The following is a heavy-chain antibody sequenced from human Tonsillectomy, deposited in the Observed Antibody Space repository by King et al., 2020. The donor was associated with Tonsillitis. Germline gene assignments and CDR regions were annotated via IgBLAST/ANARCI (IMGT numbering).Heavy chain of an antibody. CDR3: TAGRDFDY. CDR1: GFTFSGSV. Sequence: VQLVESGGGLVQPGGSLKLSCAASGFTFSGSVMHWVRQASGKGLEWVGHMRSKTKNYATAYAASVKGRFSISRDDAENTAYLQMSSLKTEDTAVYYCTAGRDFDYWGQGTLVTVSS. CDR2: MRSKTKNYAT. V-gene: IGHV3-73*02. D-gene: IGHD5-24*01. J-gene: IGHJ4*02.